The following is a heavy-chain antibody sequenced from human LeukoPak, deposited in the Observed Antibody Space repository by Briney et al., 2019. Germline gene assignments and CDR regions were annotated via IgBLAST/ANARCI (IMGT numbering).Heavy chain of an antibody. CDR2: ISSSGSTI. J-gene: IGHJ4*02. CDR1: GFTFSSYE. CDR3: ARGARKGDDYGGFFDY. V-gene: IGHV3-48*03. Sequence: GGSLRLSCAASGFTFSSYEMNWVRQAPGKGLEWVSYISSSGSTIYYADSVKGRFTISRDNAKNSLYLQMNSLRAEDTAVYYCARGARKGDDYGGFFDYWGQGTLVTVSS. D-gene: IGHD4-23*01.